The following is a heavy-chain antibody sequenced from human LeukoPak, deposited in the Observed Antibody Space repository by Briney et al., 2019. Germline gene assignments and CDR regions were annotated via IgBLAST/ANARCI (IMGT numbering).Heavy chain of an antibody. CDR1: GGSISSYY. CDR2: IYTSGST. Sequence: SETLSLTCTVSGGSISSYYWSWIRQPAGKGLEWIGRIYTSGSTNYNPSLKSRVTISVDTSKNQFSLKLSSVTAADTAVYYCARDNDYDYVWGSYRPRGWFDPWGQGTLVTVSS. V-gene: IGHV4-4*07. CDR3: ARDNDYDYVWGSYRPRGWFDP. D-gene: IGHD3-16*02. J-gene: IGHJ5*02.